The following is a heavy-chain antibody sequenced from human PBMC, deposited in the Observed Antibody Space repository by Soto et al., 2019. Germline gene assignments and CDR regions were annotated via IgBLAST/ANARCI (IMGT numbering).Heavy chain of an antibody. CDR2: INHSGST. CDR1: GGSFSGYY. V-gene: IGHV4-34*01. D-gene: IGHD6-13*01. Sequence: QVQLQQWGAGLLKPSETLSLTCAVYGGSFSGYYWSWIRQPPGKGLEWIGEINHSGSTNYKPSLKSRVSISVDTSKNRFSLKLSSVTAADTAVYYCAREKFSWPYYYYYMDVWGKGTTVTVSS. J-gene: IGHJ6*03. CDR3: AREKFSWPYYYYYMDV.